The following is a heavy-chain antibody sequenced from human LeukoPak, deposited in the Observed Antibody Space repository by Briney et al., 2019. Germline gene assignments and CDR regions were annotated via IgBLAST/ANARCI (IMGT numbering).Heavy chain of an antibody. V-gene: IGHV1-8*01. CDR1: GYTFTSYD. D-gene: IGHD3-10*01. CDR3: ARGLFWFGDLKTHWFDP. Sequence: GASVKVSCKASGYTFTSYDINWVRQATGQELEWMGWVNPKTGNTGYAQNFQGRVTMTRDPSISTAYMELSSLRSEDTAVYYCARGLFWFGDLKTHWFDPWGQGTLVTVSS. J-gene: IGHJ5*02. CDR2: VNPKTGNT.